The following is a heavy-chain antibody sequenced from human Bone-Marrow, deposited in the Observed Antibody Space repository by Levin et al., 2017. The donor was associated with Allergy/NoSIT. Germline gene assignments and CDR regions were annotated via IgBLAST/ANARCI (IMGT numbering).Heavy chain of an antibody. CDR1: GFTFDNYA. CDR3: AREFGGSGWYSVDY. V-gene: IGHV3-23*01. D-gene: IGHD6-19*01. CDR2: ITRTGDRT. J-gene: IGHJ4*02. Sequence: GESLKISCTASGFTFDNYAVTWVRQAPGEGLKWVSAITRTGDRTYFADSVKGRFTISRDNSKNTVSLQMSSLRADDTAVYYCAREFGGSGWYSVDYWGQGTLVIVSS.